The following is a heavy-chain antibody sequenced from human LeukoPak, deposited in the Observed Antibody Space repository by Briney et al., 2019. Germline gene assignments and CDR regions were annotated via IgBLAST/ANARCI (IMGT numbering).Heavy chain of an antibody. Sequence: ASVKVPCKASGYAFSSYGISWVRQAPGQGLEWMGWISAYNGNAMYAQKFQGRVTMTTDTSTSTVTMELRSLRSDDTAVYFCARRYYYGSGSYSDYWGQGTLVTVSS. D-gene: IGHD3-10*01. CDR3: ARRYYYGSGSYSDY. CDR2: ISAYNGNA. J-gene: IGHJ4*02. CDR1: GYAFSSYG. V-gene: IGHV1-18*01.